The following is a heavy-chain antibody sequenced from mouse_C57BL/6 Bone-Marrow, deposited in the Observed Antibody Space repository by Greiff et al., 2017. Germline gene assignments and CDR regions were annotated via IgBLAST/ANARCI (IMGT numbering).Heavy chain of an antibody. V-gene: IGHV1-80*01. CDR2: IYPGDGDT. CDR3: AKGYYSNVFDY. Sequence: VMLVESGAELVKPGASVKISCKASGYAFSSYWMNWVKQRPGKGLEWIGQIYPGDGDTNYNGKFKGKATLTADKSSSTAYMQLSSLTSEDSAVYFCAKGYYSNVFDYWGQGTTLTVSS. J-gene: IGHJ2*01. D-gene: IGHD2-5*01. CDR1: GYAFSSYW.